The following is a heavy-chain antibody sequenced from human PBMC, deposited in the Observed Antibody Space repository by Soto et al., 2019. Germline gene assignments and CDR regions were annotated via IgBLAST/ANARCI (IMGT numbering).Heavy chain of an antibody. D-gene: IGHD1-1*01. Sequence: SVKVSCKASGGTFSSYAISWVRQAPGQGLEWMGGIIPIFGTANYAQKFQGRVTITADESTSTAYMELSSLRSEDTAVYYCARDSPYGTDYYYYGMDVWGQGTTVTVSS. CDR1: GGTFSSYA. V-gene: IGHV1-69*13. CDR2: IIPIFGTA. J-gene: IGHJ6*02. CDR3: ARDSPYGTDYYYYGMDV.